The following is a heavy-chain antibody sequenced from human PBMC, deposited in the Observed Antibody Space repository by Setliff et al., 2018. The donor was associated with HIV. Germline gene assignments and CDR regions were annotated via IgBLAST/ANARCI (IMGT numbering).Heavy chain of an antibody. J-gene: IGHJ4*02. CDR1: GFNFKTYG. Sequence: LGGSLRLSCAASGFNFKTYGMTWVRQAPGKGLDWVAHIGSSNHGIHYTASVRGRFTISRDNARNSLFLQMNSLRVEDTAVYYCARDTCDTPSCYAGPRFVYWGQGNLVTVSS. CDR2: IGSSNHGI. D-gene: IGHD2-2*01. CDR3: ARDTCDTPSCYAGPRFVY. V-gene: IGHV3-48*04.